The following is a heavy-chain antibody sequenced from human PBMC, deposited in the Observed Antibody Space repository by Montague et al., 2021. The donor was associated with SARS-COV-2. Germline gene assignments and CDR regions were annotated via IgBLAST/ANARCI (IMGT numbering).Heavy chain of an antibody. Sequence: SETLSLTCGVYGDSFSGYYWSWIGQPPGKGLQWTGEINHSGSTNYNTSIKSRITIPEDTSKNQFSMKQSSVTAADTAVYYCARGNGCSGGSYYSEPERHYNYAMDVWGQGTTVTVSS. V-gene: IGHV4-34*01. D-gene: IGHD2-15*01. J-gene: IGHJ6*02. CDR1: GDSFSGYY. CDR2: INHSGST. CDR3: ARGNGCSGGSYYSEPERHYNYAMDV.